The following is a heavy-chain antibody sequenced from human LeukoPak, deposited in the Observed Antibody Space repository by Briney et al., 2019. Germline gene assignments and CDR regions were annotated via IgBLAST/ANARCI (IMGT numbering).Heavy chain of an antibody. CDR3: ARAANTAAGTPTLAIHY. CDR1: GFTFSDYY. J-gene: IGHJ4*02. CDR2: ITSTSSYT. Sequence: KSGVSLTLSCVASGFTFSDYYMSWLRRAPGKGLEGVSYITSTSSYTSYADSVKGRFTISRDNAKNSLYLQMSSLRAEDTAVYYCARAANTAAGTPTLAIHYWRQGTMVTVPS. V-gene: IGHV3-11*05. D-gene: IGHD6-13*01.